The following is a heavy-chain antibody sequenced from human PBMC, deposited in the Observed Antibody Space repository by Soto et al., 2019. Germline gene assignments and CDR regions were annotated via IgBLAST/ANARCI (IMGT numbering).Heavy chain of an antibody. J-gene: IGHJ4*02. CDR2: IIPILGLA. CDR1: GGTFTSYT. CDR3: AREHLFGEPKIDY. D-gene: IGHD3-10*02. Sequence: QVQLVQSGAEVKKPGSSVKVSCKASGGTFTSYTITWVRQAPGQGLEWMGRIIPILGLANYAQKFQGRVTITADKSTNTAYMELSSLRSEDTAVYYCAREHLFGEPKIDYWGQGTLVTVSS. V-gene: IGHV1-69*08.